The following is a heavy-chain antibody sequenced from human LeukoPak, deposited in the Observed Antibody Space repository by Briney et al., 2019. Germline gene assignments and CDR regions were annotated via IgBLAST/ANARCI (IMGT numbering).Heavy chain of an antibody. CDR2: INSDGSST. D-gene: IGHD3-3*01. V-gene: IGHV3-74*01. Sequence: GGSLRLSCAASGFTFSSYWMHWVRQAPGKGLVWVSRINSDGSSTSYADSVKGRFTISRDNAKNTLYLQMNSLRAEDTAVYYCAGVGYYDFWSADYWGQGTLVTVSS. J-gene: IGHJ4*02. CDR3: AGVGYYDFWSADY. CDR1: GFTFSSYW.